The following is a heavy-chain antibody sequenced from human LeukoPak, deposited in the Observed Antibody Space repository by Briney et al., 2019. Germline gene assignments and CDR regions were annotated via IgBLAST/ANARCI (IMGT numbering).Heavy chain of an antibody. Sequence: GESLKISCKASGFTFNSHWIAWVRQTPGKGLEWMGMVYPGDSSTQYSPSFQGQVTISVDKSINTAFLQWSSLKASDTGMYFCAKGLYSNAWYWSDPWGQGTLVTVS. D-gene: IGHD6-19*01. CDR1: GFTFNSHW. J-gene: IGHJ5*02. V-gene: IGHV5-51*01. CDR3: AKGLYSNAWYWSDP. CDR2: VYPGDSST.